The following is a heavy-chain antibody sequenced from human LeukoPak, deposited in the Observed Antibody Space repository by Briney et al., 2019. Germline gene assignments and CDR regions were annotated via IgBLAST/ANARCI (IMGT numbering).Heavy chain of an antibody. CDR3: AARTVVTQLFYYYYYYMDV. D-gene: IGHD4-23*01. V-gene: IGHV1-69*11. J-gene: IGHJ6*03. CDR1: GGTFSSYA. Sequence: GASVKVSCKASGGTFSSYAISWVRQAPGQGLEWMGRIIPILGTANYAQKFQGRVTITADESTSTAYMELSSLRSEDTAVYYCAARTVVTQLFYYYYYYMDVWGKGTTVTVSS. CDR2: IIPILGTA.